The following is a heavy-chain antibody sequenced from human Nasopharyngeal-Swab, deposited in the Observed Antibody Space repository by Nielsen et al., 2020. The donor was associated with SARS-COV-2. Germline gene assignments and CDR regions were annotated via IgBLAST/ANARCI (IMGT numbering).Heavy chain of an antibody. CDR3: TRGPGKYSSSWYTDY. J-gene: IGHJ4*02. Sequence: SRQAPGKGLEWVGFIRSKAYGGTTEYAASVKGRFTISRDDSKSIAYLQMNSLKTEDTAVYYCTRGPGKYSSSWYTDYWGQGTLVTVSS. D-gene: IGHD6-13*01. CDR2: IRSKAYGGTT. V-gene: IGHV3-49*03.